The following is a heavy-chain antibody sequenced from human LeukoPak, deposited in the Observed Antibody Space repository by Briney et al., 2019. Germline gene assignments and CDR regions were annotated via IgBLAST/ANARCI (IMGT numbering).Heavy chain of an antibody. V-gene: IGHV4-61*02. CDR2: IYTSGST. D-gene: IGHD3-3*01. CDR1: GGSISSGSYY. Sequence: ASETLSLTCTVSGGSISSGSYYWSWIRQPAGKGLEWIGRIYTSGSTNYNPSLKSRVTISVDTSKNQFSLKLSSVTAADTAVYYCARAPLYHDFWSGYQDYWGQGTLVTVSS. CDR3: ARAPLYHDFWSGYQDY. J-gene: IGHJ4*02.